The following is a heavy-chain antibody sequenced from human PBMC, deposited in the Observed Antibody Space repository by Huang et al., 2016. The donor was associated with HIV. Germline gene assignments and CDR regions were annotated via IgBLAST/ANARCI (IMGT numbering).Heavy chain of an antibody. CDR1: TLTFGASW. J-gene: IGHJ6*02. V-gene: IGHV3-7*01. CDR3: ATKTAGMDI. CDR2: IKQDESGK. Sequence: LVESGGRSVQPGGSIRLSCVGSTLTFGASWMSWVRQHPGKGVEWGANIKQDESGKYYVDSVKGRFNISRDNAKKVLFLEMDTLRVEDTAIYFCATKTAGMDIWGQGTTVTVSS.